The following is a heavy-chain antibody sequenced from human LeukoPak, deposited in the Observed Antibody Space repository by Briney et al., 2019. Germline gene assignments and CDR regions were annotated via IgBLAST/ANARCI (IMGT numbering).Heavy chain of an antibody. CDR2: IYYSGST. D-gene: IGHD3-3*01. CDR3: AREGGYDFWSGYYYYYYYMDV. CDR1: GGSISSYY. J-gene: IGHJ6*03. Sequence: SETLSLTCTVSGGSISSYYWSWIRQPPGKGLEWIGYIYYSGSTNYNPSLKSRVTISVDTSKNQFSLKLSSVTAADTAVYYCAREGGYDFWSGYYYYYYYMDVWGKGTTVTVSS. V-gene: IGHV4-59*01.